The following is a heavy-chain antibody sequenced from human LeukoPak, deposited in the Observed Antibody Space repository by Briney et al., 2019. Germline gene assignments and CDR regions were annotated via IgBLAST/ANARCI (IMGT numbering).Heavy chain of an antibody. CDR1: GGSISSGSYY. Sequence: KPSETLSLTCTVSGGSISSGSYYWGWIRQPPGKGLEWIGSIYYSGSTYYNPPLKSRVTVSVDTSKNQFSLNLNSVTAADTAVYYCARGGTLYNNNYWGQGTLVTVSS. CDR3: ARGGTLYNNNY. J-gene: IGHJ4*02. D-gene: IGHD3-10*01. V-gene: IGHV4-39*07. CDR2: IYYSGST.